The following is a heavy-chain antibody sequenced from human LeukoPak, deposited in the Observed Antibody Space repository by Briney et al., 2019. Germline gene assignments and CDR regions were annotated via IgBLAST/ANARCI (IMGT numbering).Heavy chain of an antibody. CDR3: ARCMERYDYVWGSYPRGGNFDY. CDR2: INPNSGGT. V-gene: IGHV1-2*02. D-gene: IGHD3-16*02. CDR1: GYTFTGYY. J-gene: IGHJ4*02. Sequence: ASVKVSCKASGYTFTGYYMHSVRHAPGQGVEWMGWINPNSGGTNYAQKFQGRVTMTRDTSISTAYMELSRLRSDDTAVYYCARCMERYDYVWGSYPRGGNFDYWGQGTLVTVSS.